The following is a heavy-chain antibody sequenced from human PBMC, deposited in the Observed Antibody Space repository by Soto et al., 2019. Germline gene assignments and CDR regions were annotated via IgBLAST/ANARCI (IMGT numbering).Heavy chain of an antibody. Sequence: GGSLRLSCAASGFTFSSYTMHWVRQAPGKGLEWVAVISYDGSNKYYADSVKGRFTISRDNSKNTLYLQMNSLRAEDTAVYYCARGTDGVVSYGMDVWGQGTTVTVSS. V-gene: IGHV3-30-3*01. CDR1: GFTFSSYT. CDR3: ARGTDGVVSYGMDV. J-gene: IGHJ6*02. CDR2: ISYDGSNK. D-gene: IGHD3-3*01.